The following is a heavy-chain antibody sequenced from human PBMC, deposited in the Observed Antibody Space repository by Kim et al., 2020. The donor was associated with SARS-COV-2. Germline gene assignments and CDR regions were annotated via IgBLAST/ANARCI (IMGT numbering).Heavy chain of an antibody. CDR1: GFTFSSYA. J-gene: IGHJ4*02. V-gene: IGHV3-30*04. Sequence: GGSLRLSCAASGFTFSSYAMHWVRQAPGKGLEWVAVISYDGSNKYYADSVKGRFTISRDNSKNTLYLQMNSLRAEDTAVYYCAREAPPRTVTNRFDYWGQGTLVTVSS. CDR3: AREAPPRTVTNRFDY. D-gene: IGHD4-17*01. CDR2: ISYDGSNK.